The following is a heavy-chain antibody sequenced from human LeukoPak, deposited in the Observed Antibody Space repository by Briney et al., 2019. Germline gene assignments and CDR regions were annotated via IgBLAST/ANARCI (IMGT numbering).Heavy chain of an antibody. CDR2: IYTDGRTI. Sequence: PGGSLRLSCAASGYTFSNAWMSWVRQAPGKGLVWVSHIYTDGRTINYADSVKGRFTISRDNAKNTLYLQMNSLRAEDTAVYYCARGIDWEPFDYWGQGTLVTVSS. CDR3: ARGIDWEPFDY. D-gene: IGHD1-14*01. V-gene: IGHV3-74*01. J-gene: IGHJ4*02. CDR1: GYTFSNAW.